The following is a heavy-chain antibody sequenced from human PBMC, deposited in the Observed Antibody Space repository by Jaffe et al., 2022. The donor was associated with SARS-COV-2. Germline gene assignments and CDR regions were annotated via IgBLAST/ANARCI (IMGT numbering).Heavy chain of an antibody. J-gene: IGHJ4*02. D-gene: IGHD3-22*01. V-gene: IGHV4-61*02. CDR1: GGSIGSRSYY. Sequence: QVQLQESGPGLVKPSQTLSLICTVSGGSIGSRSYYWGWIRQPPGKALEWIGRTYKSGTTMYNPSLKSRVTISVDTAKNQFSLNLRSVTAADTAVYFCARHYYYDSSGFDSWGQGRLVTVSS. CDR2: TYKSGTT. CDR3: ARHYYYDSSGFDS.